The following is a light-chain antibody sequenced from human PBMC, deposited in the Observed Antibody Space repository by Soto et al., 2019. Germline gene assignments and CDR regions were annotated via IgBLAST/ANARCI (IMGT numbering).Light chain of an antibody. CDR2: DVS. J-gene: IGLJ1*01. CDR3: CSYAGRYTYV. Sequence: QSALTQPRSVSGSPGQSVSISCTGTSSDVGGYTYVSWYQQHPGKAPKVMIYDVSKRPSGVPDRFSGSKSGNTASLTISGLQSEDEADYYRCSYAGRYTYVFGTGTKVTVL. V-gene: IGLV2-11*01. CDR1: SSDVGGYTY.